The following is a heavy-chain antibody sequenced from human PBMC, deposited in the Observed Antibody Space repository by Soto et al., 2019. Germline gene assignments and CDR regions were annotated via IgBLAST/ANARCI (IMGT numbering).Heavy chain of an antibody. Sequence: GGSLRLSCGASAFSNYAIHWVRQAPGKGLEWVGIVSHDAGSTYTADSVKGRFSISRDNSNSTVYLQMNSLRAEDTAIYYCGKASTYPLDGVDVWGQGTTVTVSS. CDR1: AFSNYA. D-gene: IGHD3-16*01. J-gene: IGHJ6*02. V-gene: IGHV3-30*18. CDR2: VSHDAGST. CDR3: GKASTYPLDGVDV.